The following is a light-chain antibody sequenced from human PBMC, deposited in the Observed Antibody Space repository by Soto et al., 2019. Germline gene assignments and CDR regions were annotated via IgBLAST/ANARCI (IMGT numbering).Light chain of an antibody. V-gene: IGLV1-51*01. CDR2: DNN. CDR1: SSNIGNNY. J-gene: IGLJ2*01. CDR3: ATWDGSLPGEV. Sequence: QSVLTQSPSVSAAPGQQVTISCSGSSSNIGNNYVSWYQQLPGTAPKLLIYDNNKRPSGIPDRFSGSKSGTSGTLDITGLHTGDEAEYYCATWDGSLPGEVFGGGTKLTV.